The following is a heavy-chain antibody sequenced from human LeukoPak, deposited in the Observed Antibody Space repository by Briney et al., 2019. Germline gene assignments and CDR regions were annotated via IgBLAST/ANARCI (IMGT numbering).Heavy chain of an antibody. V-gene: IGHV1-69*06. Sequence: SVMVSCTASGGTFSSYAISWVRQAPGQGLEWMGGIIPIFGTANYAQKFQGRVTITADKSTSTAYMELSSLRSEDTAVYYCARIVVAHLFDPWGQGTLVTVSS. D-gene: IGHD2-2*01. CDR3: ARIVVAHLFDP. J-gene: IGHJ5*02. CDR2: IIPIFGTA. CDR1: GGTFSSYA.